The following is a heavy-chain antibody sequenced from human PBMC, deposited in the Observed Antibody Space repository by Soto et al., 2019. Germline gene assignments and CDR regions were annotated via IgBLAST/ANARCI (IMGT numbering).Heavy chain of an antibody. CDR2: ISGRSDVI. V-gene: IGHV3-11*01. CDR1: GFTFSDFY. CDR3: ARERAPDIRFDS. Sequence: QVHLVESGGGLVKPGGSPRLSCAASGFTFSDFYMSWVRQIPGKGLEWISYISGRSDVIHYVDSVKGRFTVSRDNGRNSVFLQMDSLRAEDSGIYFCARERAPDIRFDSWGQGTLVTVSS. D-gene: IGHD5-12*01. J-gene: IGHJ5*01.